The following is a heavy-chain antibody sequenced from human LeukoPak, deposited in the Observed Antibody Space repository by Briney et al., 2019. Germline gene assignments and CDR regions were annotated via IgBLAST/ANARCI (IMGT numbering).Heavy chain of an antibody. D-gene: IGHD5-24*01. J-gene: IGHJ4*02. CDR1: GGTFRSYA. Sequence: GASVKVSCKASGGTFRSYAISWVRQAPGQGLEWMGGIIPIFGTANYAQEFQGRVTITADESTSTAYMELSSLRSEDTAVYYCARGEDGYNFDYWGQGTLVTVSS. V-gene: IGHV1-69*13. CDR3: ARGEDGYNFDY. CDR2: IIPIFGTA.